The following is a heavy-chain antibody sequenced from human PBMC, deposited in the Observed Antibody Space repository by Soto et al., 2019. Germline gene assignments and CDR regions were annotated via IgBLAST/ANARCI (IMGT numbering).Heavy chain of an antibody. V-gene: IGHV3-23*01. CDR2: LGSTGRNT. CDR1: GFTFSSFA. Sequence: GGSLRLSFAVSGFTFSSFAISWVRLVPGKGLEWVSTLGSTGRNTYYADSVKGRFTISRDNPKNQMYLQMNSLIGEDTAVYYCAKTGSNGRYFDHWGQGTLVTVSS. D-gene: IGHD1-26*01. CDR3: AKTGSNGRYFDH. J-gene: IGHJ4*02.